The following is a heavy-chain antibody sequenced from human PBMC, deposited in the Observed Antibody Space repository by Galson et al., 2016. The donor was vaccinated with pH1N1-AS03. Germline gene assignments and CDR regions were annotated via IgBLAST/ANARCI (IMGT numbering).Heavy chain of an antibody. V-gene: IGHV4-34*01. D-gene: IGHD3-22*01. CDR3: ARRSPRPRSAGYYSRYYFDD. CDR2: NNPRGSA. J-gene: IGHJ4*02. CDR1: GGSFSGTS. Sequence: LSLTCAVYGGSFSGTSWTWIRQSPGTGLEWLGENNPRGSANYNPSLQSRVTISVDTSKNQFSLQLTSVTAADTAVYYCARRSPRPRSAGYYSRYYFDDWGQGTLVIVSS.